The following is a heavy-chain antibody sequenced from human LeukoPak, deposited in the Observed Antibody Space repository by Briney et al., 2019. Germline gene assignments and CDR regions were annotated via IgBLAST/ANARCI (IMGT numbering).Heavy chain of an antibody. J-gene: IGHJ4*02. CDR2: IYYSGST. V-gene: IGHV4-59*01. Sequence: SETLSLTCTVSGGSISSYYWSWIRQPPGKGLEWIGYIYYSGSTNYNPSLKSRVTISVDTSKNQFSLKLTSVAAADTAVYYCARVLFSSIAVRPDYFDYWGQGTLVTVSS. CDR1: GGSISSYY. CDR3: ARVLFSSIAVRPDYFDY. D-gene: IGHD6-6*01.